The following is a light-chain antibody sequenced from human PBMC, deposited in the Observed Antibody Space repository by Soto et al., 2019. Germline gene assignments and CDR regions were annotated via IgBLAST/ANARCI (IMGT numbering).Light chain of an antibody. J-gene: IGKJ4*01. CDR1: QSISSS. V-gene: IGKV1-39*01. CDR3: QQSYSDSFT. Sequence: DLQMTQSPSSLSAFVGDRVTVTCRASQSISSSLNWYQQKPGKAPNLLIYAASTLQSGVPSRFSGSGSGTDFTLTICSLQPEDFATYYCQQSYSDSFTFGGGTKVEIK. CDR2: AAS.